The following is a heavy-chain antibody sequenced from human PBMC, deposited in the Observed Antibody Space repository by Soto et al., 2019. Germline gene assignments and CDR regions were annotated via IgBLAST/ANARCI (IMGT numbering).Heavy chain of an antibody. CDR2: INPSGGST. V-gene: IGHV1-46*01. J-gene: IGHJ4*02. D-gene: IGHD3-22*01. CDR3: ARGDFSSGYYSDY. CDR1: GGTFSSYA. Sequence: ASVKVSCKASGGTFSSYAISWVRQAPGQGLEWMGIINPSGGSTSYAQKFQGRVSMTRDTSTSTVYMELSSLRSEDTAVYYCARGDFSSGYYSDYWGQGTLVTVSS.